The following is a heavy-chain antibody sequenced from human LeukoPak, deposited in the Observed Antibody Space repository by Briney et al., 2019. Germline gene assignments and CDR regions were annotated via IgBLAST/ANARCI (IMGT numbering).Heavy chain of an antibody. V-gene: IGHV3-48*01. Sequence: GGSLRLSCAASGFTFSSYSMNWVRQAPGKGLGWVSYISSSSSTIYYADSVKGRFTISRDNAKNSLYLQMNSLRAEDTAVYYCARGYCSGGSCLYYYYYMDVWGKGTTVTVSS. D-gene: IGHD2-15*01. CDR2: ISSSSSTI. CDR1: GFTFSSYS. J-gene: IGHJ6*03. CDR3: ARGYCSGGSCLYYYYYMDV.